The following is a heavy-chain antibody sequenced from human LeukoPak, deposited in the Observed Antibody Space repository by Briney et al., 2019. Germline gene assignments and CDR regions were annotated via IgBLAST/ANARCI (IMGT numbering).Heavy chain of an antibody. D-gene: IGHD3-3*01. CDR2: IYHSGST. J-gene: IGHJ5*02. CDR3: ARKRKDPIWFDL. V-gene: IGHV4-38-2*02. Sequence: SETLSLTCTVSGYSISSGYYWGWIRQPPGKGLGWIGSIYHSGSTYYNPSLKSRVTISVDTSKNQFSLKLSSVTAADTAVYYCARKRKDPIWFDLWGQGTLVTVSS. CDR1: GYSISSGYY.